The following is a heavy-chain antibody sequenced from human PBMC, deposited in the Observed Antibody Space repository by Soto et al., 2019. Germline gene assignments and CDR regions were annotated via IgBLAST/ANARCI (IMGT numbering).Heavy chain of an antibody. CDR1: GGSFSGYH. J-gene: IGHJ4*02. Sequence: QVQLQQWGAGLLKPSETLSLTCAVYGGSFSGYHWSWIRQPPGKGLESIGEINDSGSTEYNPSLKSRVTISVDTPKNQFSLRLTSVTAAATAVYYCARPSRTSGYLQPGFFDYWGQGTLVTVSS. D-gene: IGHD5-12*01. CDR3: ARPSRTSGYLQPGFFDY. CDR2: INDSGST. V-gene: IGHV4-34*01.